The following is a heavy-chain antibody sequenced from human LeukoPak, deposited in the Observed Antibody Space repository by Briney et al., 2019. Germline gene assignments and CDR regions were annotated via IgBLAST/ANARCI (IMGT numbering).Heavy chain of an antibody. CDR2: IYYSGST. Sequence: SETLSLTCTVSGGSISSSSYYWGWIRQPPGKGLEWIGSIYYSGSTYYNPSLKSRVTISVNTSKNQFSLRLTSVTAADTAVYYCARQTGSGLFILPGGQGTLVTVSS. D-gene: IGHD3/OR15-3a*01. J-gene: IGHJ4*02. CDR1: GGSISSSSYY. V-gene: IGHV4-39*01. CDR3: ARQTGSGLFILP.